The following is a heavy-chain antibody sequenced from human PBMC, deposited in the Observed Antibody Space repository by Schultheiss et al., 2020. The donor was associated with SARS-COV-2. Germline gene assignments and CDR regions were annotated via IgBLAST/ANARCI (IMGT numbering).Heavy chain of an antibody. J-gene: IGHJ4*02. Sequence: SETLSLTCTVSGGSISSYYWSWIRQPPGKGLEWIGYIYHSGSTNYNPSLKSRVTISVDTSKNQFSLKLSSVTAADTAVYYCARTDDYGDFLPILFDYWGQGTLVTVSS. D-gene: IGHD4-17*01. V-gene: IGHV4-59*01. CDR1: GGSISSYY. CDR3: ARTDDYGDFLPILFDY. CDR2: IYHSGST.